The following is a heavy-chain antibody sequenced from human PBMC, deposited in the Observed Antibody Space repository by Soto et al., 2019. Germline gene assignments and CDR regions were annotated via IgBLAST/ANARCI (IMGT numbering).Heavy chain of an antibody. CDR3: AILGTYYFDNSDNYFDF. V-gene: IGHV1-18*01. J-gene: IGHJ4*02. Sequence: ASVKVSCKASGYTFTSYGISWVRQAPGQGLEWMGWISAYNGNTNYAQKLQGRVTMTTDTSTSTAYMELRSLRSEDTAVYYCAILGTYYFDNSDNYFDFWGQGTLVTVSS. D-gene: IGHD3-22*01. CDR1: GYTFTSYG. CDR2: ISAYNGNT.